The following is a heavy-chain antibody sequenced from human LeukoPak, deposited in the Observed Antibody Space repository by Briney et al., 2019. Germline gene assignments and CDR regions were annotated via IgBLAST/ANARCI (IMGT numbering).Heavy chain of an antibody. V-gene: IGHV4-59*01. CDR1: GGSISNYY. CDR3: ARATYCTNGVCRIYGMDV. CDR2: IYHRGST. Sequence: PSETLSLTCTVSGGSISNYYWSWIRQPPGKGLEWIGYIYHRGSTNHNPSLRSRLTISVDTSKNQFSLKLRSVTAADTAVYYCARATYCTNGVCRIYGMDVWGQGTTVTVSS. D-gene: IGHD2-8*01. J-gene: IGHJ6*02.